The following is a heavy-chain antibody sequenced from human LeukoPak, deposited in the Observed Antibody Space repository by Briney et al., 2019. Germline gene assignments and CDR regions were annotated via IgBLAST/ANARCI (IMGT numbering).Heavy chain of an antibody. D-gene: IGHD6-6*01. Sequence: GGSLRLSCAASGFTVSSNYMSWVRQAPGKGLEWVSVIYSGGSTYYADSVKGRLTISRDNSKNTLYLQMNSLRAEDTAVYYCARTPSSAGYFDYWGQGTLVTVSS. CDR3: ARTPSSAGYFDY. CDR2: IYSGGST. V-gene: IGHV3-53*01. J-gene: IGHJ4*02. CDR1: GFTVSSNY.